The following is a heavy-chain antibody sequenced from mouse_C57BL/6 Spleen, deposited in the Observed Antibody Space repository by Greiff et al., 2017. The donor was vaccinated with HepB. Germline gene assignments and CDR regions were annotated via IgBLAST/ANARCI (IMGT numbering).Heavy chain of an antibody. CDR2: ISSGSSTI. V-gene: IGHV5-17*01. CDR3: ARGGIYFYAMDY. CDR1: GFTFSDYG. Sequence: EVKLEESGGGLVKPGGSLKLSCAASGFTFSDYGMHWVRQAPEKGLEWVAYISSGSSTIYYADTVKGRFTISRDNAKNTLFLQMTSLRSEDTAMYYCARGGIYFYAMDYWGQGTSVTVSS. D-gene: IGHD2-1*01. J-gene: IGHJ4*01.